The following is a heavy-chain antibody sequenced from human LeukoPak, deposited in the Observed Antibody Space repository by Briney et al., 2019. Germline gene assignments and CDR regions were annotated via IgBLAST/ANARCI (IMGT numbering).Heavy chain of an antibody. D-gene: IGHD2-2*02. Sequence: PSETLSLTCTVSGVSISSYDWSWIRQPAGKGLEWVGRIYTGGSTNYNAALKNRVTISVDASNKHFSLKLSSVTAADTAVYYCATDRGCSSTSWYTSKNWFDPWGQGTLVTVSS. CDR3: ATDRGCSSTSWYTSKNWFDP. V-gene: IGHV4-4*07. J-gene: IGHJ5*02. CDR2: IYTGGST. CDR1: GVSISSYD.